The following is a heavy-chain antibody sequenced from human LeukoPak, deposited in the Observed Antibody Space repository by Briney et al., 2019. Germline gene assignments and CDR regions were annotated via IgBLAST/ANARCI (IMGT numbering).Heavy chain of an antibody. D-gene: IGHD6-19*01. CDR3: AGRSRSGWYYDY. V-gene: IGHV4-34*01. J-gene: IGHJ4*02. Sequence: SETLSLTCAVYGGSFSGYYWSWIRQPPGKGLEWIGEINHSGSTNYNPSLKSRVTISVDTSKNHFSLKLSSVTAADTAVYYCAGRSRSGWYYDYWGQGALVTVSS. CDR2: INHSGST. CDR1: GGSFSGYY.